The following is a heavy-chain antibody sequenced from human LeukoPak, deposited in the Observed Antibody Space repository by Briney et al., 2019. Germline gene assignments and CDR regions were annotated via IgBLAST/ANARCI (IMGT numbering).Heavy chain of an antibody. CDR1: GFTFSSYG. J-gene: IGHJ4*02. V-gene: IGHV3-30*02. CDR3: ASLVAAAGTFDY. Sequence: PWGSLRLSCAASGFTFSSYGMHWVRQAPGKGLEWVAFIRYDGSNKYYADSVKGRFTISRDNSKNTLYLQMNSLRAEDTAVYYCASLVAAAGTFDYWGQGTLVTVSS. D-gene: IGHD6-13*01. CDR2: IRYDGSNK.